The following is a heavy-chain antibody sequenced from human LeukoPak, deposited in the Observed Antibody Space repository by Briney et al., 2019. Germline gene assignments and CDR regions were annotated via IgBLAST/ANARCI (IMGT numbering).Heavy chain of an antibody. CDR2: ISGSGGST. V-gene: IGHV3-23*01. Sequence: PGGSLRLSCAASGFTFSSYAMSWVRQAPGKGLEWVSAISGSGGSTYYADSVKGRFTISRDNSKNTLYLQMNSLRAEDTAVYYRAKDRGITMVRGVIIWGQGTLVTVSS. CDR3: AKDRGITMVRGVII. CDR1: GFTFSSYA. J-gene: IGHJ4*02. D-gene: IGHD3-10*01.